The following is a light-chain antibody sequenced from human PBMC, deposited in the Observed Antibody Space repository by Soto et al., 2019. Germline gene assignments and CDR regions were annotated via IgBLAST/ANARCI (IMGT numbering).Light chain of an antibody. V-gene: IGKV4-1*01. CDR3: QQYFDNSIT. J-gene: IGKJ5*01. CDR1: QSLFYASINKNY. Sequence: DIVMTQAPESLAVSLGEMATINCKSSQSLFYASINKNYLAWYQQKPRQPPKXLIYWASIRGSGVPDRFSGSGSGTDFTLTISSLQAEDVAVYYCQQYFDNSITFGQGTRLEIK. CDR2: WAS.